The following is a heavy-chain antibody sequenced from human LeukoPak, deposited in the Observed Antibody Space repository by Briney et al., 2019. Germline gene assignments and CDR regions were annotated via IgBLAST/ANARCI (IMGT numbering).Heavy chain of an antibody. D-gene: IGHD3-10*01. CDR1: GYTFTDYD. CDR2: MNPASGGT. CDR3: ARTSRGVGFLVDP. V-gene: IGHV1-8*01. J-gene: IGHJ5*02. Sequence: ASMKVSCKASGYTFTDYDINWMRQASGQGLEWLGWMNPASGGTGYAQKFQGRITMSRDISMSTAYMELGSLRSEDTAVYYCARTSRGVGFLVDPSGQGTLVTVSS.